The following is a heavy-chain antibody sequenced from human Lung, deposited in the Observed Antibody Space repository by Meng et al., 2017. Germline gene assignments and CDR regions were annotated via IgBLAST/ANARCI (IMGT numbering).Heavy chain of an antibody. J-gene: IGHJ4*02. CDR2: IDPSGGST. CDR3: TISDYGNFDY. CDR1: GYTFTSYY. V-gene: IGHV1-46*03. Sequence: QVQLVQSGAEGKKPGVAVKVSCKASGYTFTSYYMHWVRQAPGQGLEWMGIIDPSGGSTDYAQKFQGRVTVTGDTSTSTVYMDLSSLRSEDTAVYYCTISDYGNFDYWGQGTLVTVSS. D-gene: IGHD4-17*01.